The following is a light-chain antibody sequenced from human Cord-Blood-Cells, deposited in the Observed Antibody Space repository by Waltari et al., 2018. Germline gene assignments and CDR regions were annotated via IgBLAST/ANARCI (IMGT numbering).Light chain of an antibody. CDR3: QQSYSTPFT. Sequence: DIQTTQSPSSLSASVGDRVTITCRASQSISSYLNWYQQKPGKGSKPLIYAASSLQSGVPSRFSGSGSGTDFTLTISRLQPEDFATYYCQQSYSTPFTCGPGTKVDIK. CDR2: AAS. CDR1: QSISSY. J-gene: IGKJ3*01. V-gene: IGKV1-39*01.